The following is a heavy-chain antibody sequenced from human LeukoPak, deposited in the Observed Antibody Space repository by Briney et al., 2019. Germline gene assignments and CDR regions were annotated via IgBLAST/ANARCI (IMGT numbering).Heavy chain of an antibody. CDR3: ARETRGSYVPGLDS. J-gene: IGHJ4*02. D-gene: IGHD1-26*01. V-gene: IGHV3-7*01. CDR1: GFTLSNYW. CDR2: IKLDGSEK. Sequence: GGSLRLSCAASGFTLSNYWISWVRQAPGKGLEWVANIKLDGSEKYYVNSVKGRFTISRDNAKNSLNMQMNSLRAEDTAIYYCARETRGSYVPGLDSWGQGTLVTVSS.